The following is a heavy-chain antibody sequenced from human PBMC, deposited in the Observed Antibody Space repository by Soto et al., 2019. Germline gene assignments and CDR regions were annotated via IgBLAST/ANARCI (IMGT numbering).Heavy chain of an antibody. V-gene: IGHV3-21*01. D-gene: IGHD5-12*01. CDR1: GFTFSSYS. J-gene: IGHJ4*02. CDR2: ISSSSSYI. CDR3: ARDARTGYSGYDWGDY. Sequence: GGSLRLSCAASGFTFSSYSMNWVRQAPGKGLEWVSSISSSSSYIYHADSVKGRFTISRDNAKNSLYLQMNSLRAEDTAVYYCARDARTGYSGYDWGDYWGQGTLVTVSS.